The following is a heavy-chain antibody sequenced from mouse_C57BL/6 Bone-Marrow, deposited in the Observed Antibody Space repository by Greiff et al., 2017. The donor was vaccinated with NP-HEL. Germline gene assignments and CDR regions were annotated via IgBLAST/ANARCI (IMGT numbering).Heavy chain of an antibody. Sequence: VQLQQPGAELVRPGSSVKLSYKASGYTFTSYWMDWVKQRPGQGLEWIGNIYPSDSETHYNQKFKDKATLTVDKSSSTAYMQLSSLTSEDSAVYYCARDSSGSYYFDYWGQGTTLTVSS. J-gene: IGHJ2*01. V-gene: IGHV1-61*01. D-gene: IGHD3-2*02. CDR1: GYTFTSYW. CDR3: ARDSSGSYYFDY. CDR2: IYPSDSET.